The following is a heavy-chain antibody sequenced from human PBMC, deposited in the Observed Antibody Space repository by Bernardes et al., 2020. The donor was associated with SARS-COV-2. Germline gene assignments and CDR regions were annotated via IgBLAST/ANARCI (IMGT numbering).Heavy chain of an antibody. CDR3: ATVVGYSYGGGWFDP. D-gene: IGHD5-12*01. CDR1: GYTFTSYG. CDR2: ISGADGTT. V-gene: IGHV1-18*01. J-gene: IGHJ5*02. Sequence: AAAKVSCKASGYTFTSYGISWVRQAPGQGLEWMGWISGADGTTTYAHKFHGRVTMTTDTSTSTAHMELRSLRSDDTAVYYCATVVGYSYGGGWFDPWGQGTRVTVSS.